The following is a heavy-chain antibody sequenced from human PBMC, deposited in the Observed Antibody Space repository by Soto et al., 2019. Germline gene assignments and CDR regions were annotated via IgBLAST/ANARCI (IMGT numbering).Heavy chain of an antibody. CDR1: GFTFSSYG. CDR2: IWYDGSNK. CDR3: ARDDTDRDFDY. D-gene: IGHD3-22*01. J-gene: IGHJ4*02. V-gene: IGHV3-33*01. Sequence: QVQLVESGGGVVQPGRSLRLSCAASGFTFSSYGMHWVRQAPGKGLEWVAVIWYDGSNKYYADSVKGRFTISRDNSKNTLYLQMNSLRAEDTAVYYCARDDTDRDFDYWGQGTLVTVSS.